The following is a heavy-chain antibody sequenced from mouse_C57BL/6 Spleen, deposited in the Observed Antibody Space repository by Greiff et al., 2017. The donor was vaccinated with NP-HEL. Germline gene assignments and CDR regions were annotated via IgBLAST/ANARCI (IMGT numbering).Heavy chain of an antibody. CDR1: GYSITSGYY. J-gene: IGHJ4*01. CDR2: ISYDGSN. V-gene: IGHV3-6*01. Sequence: EVQLQQSGPGLVKPSQSLSLTCSVTGYSITSGYYWNWIRQFPGNKLEWMGYISYDGSNNYNPSLKNRISITRDTSKNQFFLKLNSVTTEDTATYYCARDGGNYYAMDYWGQGTSVTVSS. D-gene: IGHD2-1*01. CDR3: ARDGGNYYAMDY.